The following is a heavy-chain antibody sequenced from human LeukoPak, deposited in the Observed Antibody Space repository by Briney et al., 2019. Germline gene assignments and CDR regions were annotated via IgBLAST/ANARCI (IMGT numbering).Heavy chain of an antibody. J-gene: IGHJ5*02. CDR1: GGSISSSSYY. Sequence: SETLSLTCTVSGGSISSSSYYWGWIRQPPGKGLEWIGSIYYSGSTYYNPSLKSRVTISVDTSKNQFSLKLSSVTAADTAVYYCARVAVVPAAKGRWFDPWGQGTLVTVSS. D-gene: IGHD2-2*01. V-gene: IGHV4-39*01. CDR2: IYYSGST. CDR3: ARVAVVPAAKGRWFDP.